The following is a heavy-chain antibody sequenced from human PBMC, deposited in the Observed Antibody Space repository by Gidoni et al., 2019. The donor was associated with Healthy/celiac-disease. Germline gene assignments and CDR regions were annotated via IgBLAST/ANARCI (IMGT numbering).Heavy chain of an antibody. J-gene: IGHJ4*02. V-gene: IGHV1-69*04. Sequence: LVKSGAEVKKHGSQVKVPCKASGGTCSSYAISGVRQAPGQGLEWMGRIIPILGIANYAQKFQGRVTITADKSTSTAYMELSSLRSEDTAVYYCARSPWTSSSTYDYWGQGTLVTVSS. CDR2: IIPILGIA. CDR3: ARSPWTSSSTYDY. CDR1: GGTCSSYA. D-gene: IGHD6-13*01.